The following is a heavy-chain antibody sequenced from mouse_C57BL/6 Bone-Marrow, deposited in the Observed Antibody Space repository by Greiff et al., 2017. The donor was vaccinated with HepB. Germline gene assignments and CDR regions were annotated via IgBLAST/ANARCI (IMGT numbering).Heavy chain of an antibody. CDR2: IYPGDGDT. J-gene: IGHJ4*01. Sequence: QVQLQQSGAELVKPGASVKISCKASGYAFSSYWMNWVKQRPGKGLEWIGQIYPGDGDTNYNGKFKGKATLTADKSSSTAYMQLSSLTSEDSAVYSCARRDYYGRDFRYAMDYWGQGTSVTGSS. V-gene: IGHV1-80*01. CDR1: GYAFSSYW. D-gene: IGHD1-1*01. CDR3: ARRDYYGRDFRYAMDY.